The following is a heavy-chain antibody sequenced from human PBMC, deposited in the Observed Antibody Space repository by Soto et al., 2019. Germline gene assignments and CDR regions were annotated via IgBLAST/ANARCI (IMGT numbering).Heavy chain of an antibody. CDR1: GFTFSSYS. J-gene: IGHJ3*02. Sequence: GGSLRLSCAASGFTFSSYSMNWVRQAPGKGLEWVSYISSSSSSTIYYADSVKGRFTISRDNAKNSLYLQMNSLRAEDTAVYYCARDRGYYDFWSGSTWNDAFDIWGQGTMVTVSS. CDR2: ISSSSSSTI. D-gene: IGHD3-3*01. CDR3: ARDRGYYDFWSGSTWNDAFDI. V-gene: IGHV3-48*01.